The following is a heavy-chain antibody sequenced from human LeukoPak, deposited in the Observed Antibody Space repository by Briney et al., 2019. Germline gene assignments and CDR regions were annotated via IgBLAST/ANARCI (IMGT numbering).Heavy chain of an antibody. CDR2: ISYDGSNK. CDR1: GFTFSSYA. CDR3: ARGLRVRVVYYMDV. D-gene: IGHD3-3*01. Sequence: PGGSLRLSCAASGFTFSSYAMHWVCQAPGKGLEWVAVISYDGSNKYYADSVKGRFTISRDNSKNTLYLQMNSLRAEDTAVYYCARGLRVRVVYYMDVWGKGTTVTVSS. V-gene: IGHV3-30*01. J-gene: IGHJ6*03.